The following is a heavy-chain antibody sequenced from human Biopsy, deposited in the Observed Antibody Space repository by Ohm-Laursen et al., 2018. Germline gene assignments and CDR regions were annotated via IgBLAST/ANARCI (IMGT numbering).Heavy chain of an antibody. V-gene: IGHV1-69*06. J-gene: IGHJ5*02. CDR2: IIPTFDTP. Sequence: ASVKVSCKASGGTFSSYVIRWVRQAPGQGLEWMGRIIPTFDTPTYAPDFQGRVTFTADKSTGTAHLDLSRLRSEDTAIYYCAGGAAKGNPYDHWGQGTLVTVSS. CDR3: AGGAAKGNPYDH. D-gene: IGHD3-10*01. CDR1: GGTFSSYV.